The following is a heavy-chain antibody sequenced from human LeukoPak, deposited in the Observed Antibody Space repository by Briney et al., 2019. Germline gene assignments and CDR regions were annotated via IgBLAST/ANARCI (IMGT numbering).Heavy chain of an antibody. Sequence: GGSLRLSCAASGFTFSSYSMNWVRQAPGKGLEWVSSISSSSSYIYYADSVKGRFTISRDNAKNSLYLQMNSLRAEDTAVYYCARDQSSSSWYLGYYYYYYMDVWGKGTTVTVSS. CDR3: ARDQSSSSWYLGYYYYYYMDV. CDR2: ISSSSSYI. D-gene: IGHD6-13*01. J-gene: IGHJ6*03. V-gene: IGHV3-21*01. CDR1: GFTFSSYS.